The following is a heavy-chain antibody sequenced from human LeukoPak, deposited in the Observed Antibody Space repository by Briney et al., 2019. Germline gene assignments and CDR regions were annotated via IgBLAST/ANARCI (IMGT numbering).Heavy chain of an antibody. Sequence: PGGSLRLSCAASGFTFSTFWMHWVRQPPGKGLEWVANIKHDGSEKYYVDSVKGRFTISRDNAKNSLYLQMNSLRAEDTAVYYCARVGTAEGTLEDYWGQGTLVTVSS. CDR3: ARVGTAEGTLEDY. J-gene: IGHJ4*02. CDR2: IKHDGSEK. CDR1: GFTFSTFW. V-gene: IGHV3-7*01. D-gene: IGHD6-13*01.